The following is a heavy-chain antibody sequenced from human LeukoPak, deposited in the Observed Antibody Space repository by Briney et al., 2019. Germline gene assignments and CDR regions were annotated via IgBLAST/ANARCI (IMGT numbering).Heavy chain of an antibody. D-gene: IGHD6-19*01. CDR1: GFTFSSYS. CDR2: ISSSSSYI. V-gene: IGHV3-21*01. CDR3: ARDLDHAVAGPFDP. J-gene: IGHJ5*02. Sequence: GSLRLSCAASGFTFSSYSMNWDRQAPGKGLEWVSSISSSSSYIYYADSVKGRFTISRDNAKNSLYLQMNSLRADDTAVYYCARDLDHAVAGPFDPWGQGTLVTVSS.